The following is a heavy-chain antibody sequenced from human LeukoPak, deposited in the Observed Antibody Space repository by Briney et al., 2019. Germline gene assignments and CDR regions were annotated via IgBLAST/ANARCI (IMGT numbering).Heavy chain of an antibody. J-gene: IGHJ4*02. D-gene: IGHD2-15*01. CDR2: INTNSGCT. V-gene: IGHV1-2*04. CDR1: GYTFTGYY. CDR3: ARGRRMDCSGGSCYELGY. Sequence: ASVKVSCKASGYTFTGYYMHWVRQAPGQGLEWMGWINTNSGCTNYAQKFQGWVTMTRDTSISTAYMELSRLRSDDTAVYYCARGRRMDCSGGSCYELGYWGQGTLVTVSS.